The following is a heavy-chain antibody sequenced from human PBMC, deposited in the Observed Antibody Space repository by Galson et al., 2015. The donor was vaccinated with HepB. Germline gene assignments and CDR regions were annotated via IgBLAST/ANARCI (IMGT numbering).Heavy chain of an antibody. V-gene: IGHV2-5*02. D-gene: IGHD3-9*01. CDR2: IYWDDDK. CDR1: GFSLSTSGVG. CDR3: AHCSRLRYFDWLLPAFDY. J-gene: IGHJ4*02. Sequence: PALVKPTQTLTLTCTFFGFSLSTSGVGVGWIRQPPGKALEWLALIYWDDDKRYSPSLKSRLTITKDTSKNQVVLTMTNMDPVDTATYYCAHCSRLRYFDWLLPAFDYWGQGTLVTVSS.